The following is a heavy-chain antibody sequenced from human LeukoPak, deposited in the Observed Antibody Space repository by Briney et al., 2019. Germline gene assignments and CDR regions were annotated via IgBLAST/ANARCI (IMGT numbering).Heavy chain of an antibody. J-gene: IGHJ1*01. V-gene: IGHV3-48*02. CDR1: GFTFSTYS. D-gene: IGHD2-2*01. CDR2: ISSSTSTI. Sequence: GGSLRLSCAASGFTFSTYSMNWVRQAPGKGLEWVSYISSSTSTIYYADSVKGRFTISRDNAKNSLYLQMNSLRDEDTAVYYCARDQFCSTTGCYDPEYLQHWGQGTLVTVSS. CDR3: ARDQFCSTTGCYDPEYLQH.